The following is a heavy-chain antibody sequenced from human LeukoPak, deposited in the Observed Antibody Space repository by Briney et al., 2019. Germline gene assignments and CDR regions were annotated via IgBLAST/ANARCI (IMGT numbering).Heavy chain of an antibody. V-gene: IGHV3-21*01. CDR3: AREKLRGNWFDP. D-gene: IGHD4-17*01. Sequence: PGGSLRLSCAASGFTFSSYSMNWVRQAPGKGLEWVSSISSSSSYIYYADSVKGRFTISRDNAKNSLYLQMNSLRAEDTAVYYCAREKLRGNWFDPWGQGTLVTVSS. CDR1: GFTFSSYS. CDR2: ISSSSSYI. J-gene: IGHJ5*02.